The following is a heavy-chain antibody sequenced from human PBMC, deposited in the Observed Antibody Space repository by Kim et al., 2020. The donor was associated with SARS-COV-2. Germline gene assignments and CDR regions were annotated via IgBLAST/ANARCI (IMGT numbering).Heavy chain of an antibody. J-gene: IGHJ6*03. CDR3: AKSLDYSYYKDV. V-gene: IGHV4-59*01. CDR1: GASISRYY. CDR2: IYNSGST. Sequence: SETLSLTCTVSGASISRYYWSWIRQSPGKGLEWMGYIYNSGSTNSNPSLKSRVTISLDTSKNHFSLKLRSVTAADTAVYFCAKSLDYSYYKDVWGEGTS.